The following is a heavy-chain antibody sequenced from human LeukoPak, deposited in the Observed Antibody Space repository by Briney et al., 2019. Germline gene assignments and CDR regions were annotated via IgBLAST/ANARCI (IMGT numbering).Heavy chain of an antibody. CDR2: ISAYNGNT. CDR3: ARREEWFGELGFDY. Sequence: ASVKVSCKASGYTFTSYGISWVRQAPGQGLEWMGWISAYNGNTNYAQKLQSRVTMTTDTSTSTAYMELRSLRSDDTAVYYCARREEWFGELGFDYWGQGTLVTVSS. D-gene: IGHD3-10*01. J-gene: IGHJ4*02. V-gene: IGHV1-18*01. CDR1: GYTFTSYG.